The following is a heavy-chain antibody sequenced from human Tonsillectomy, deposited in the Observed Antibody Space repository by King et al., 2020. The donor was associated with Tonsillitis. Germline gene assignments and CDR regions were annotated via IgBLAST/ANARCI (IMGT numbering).Heavy chain of an antibody. CDR1: GFTFGDYG. CDR3: ARGGITMVRGVIRPFDY. Sequence: VQLVESGGGVVRPGGSLRLSCAASGFTFGDYGMSWVRQAPGKGLEWVSGTNWNGGSTGYADSVKGRFTISRDNAKNSLYLQMNSLRAEDTALYYCARGGITMVRGVIRPFDYWGQGTLVTVSS. CDR2: TNWNGGST. J-gene: IGHJ4*02. D-gene: IGHD3-10*01. V-gene: IGHV3-20*04.